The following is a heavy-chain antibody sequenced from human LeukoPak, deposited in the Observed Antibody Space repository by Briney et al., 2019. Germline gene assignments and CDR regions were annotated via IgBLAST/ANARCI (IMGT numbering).Heavy chain of an antibody. CDR2: IKQDGSEK. V-gene: IGHV3-7*04. J-gene: IGHJ4*02. Sequence: GGSLRLSCAASGFTFSSYWMHWVRQAPGKGLEWVGNIKQDGSEKYYVDSVKGRFTISRDNAKNSLYLQMNSLRAEDTAVYYCARVRYGNYFDYWGQGTLVTVSS. D-gene: IGHD3-16*02. CDR1: GFTFSSYW. CDR3: ARVRYGNYFDY.